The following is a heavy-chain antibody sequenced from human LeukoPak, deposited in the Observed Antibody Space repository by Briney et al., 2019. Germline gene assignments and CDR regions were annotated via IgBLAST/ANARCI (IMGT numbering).Heavy chain of an antibody. V-gene: IGHV4-34*01. Sequence: SETLSLTCAVYGGSFSGYYWSWIRQPPGKGLEWIGEINHSGSTNNSPSLKGRVTISIDTSKNQLSLKLSSVTAADTAVYYCARGPRIQLWFSFGAFDIWGQGAMVTVSS. CDR2: INHSGST. J-gene: IGHJ3*02. CDR1: GGSFSGYY. D-gene: IGHD5-18*01. CDR3: ARGPRIQLWFSFGAFDI.